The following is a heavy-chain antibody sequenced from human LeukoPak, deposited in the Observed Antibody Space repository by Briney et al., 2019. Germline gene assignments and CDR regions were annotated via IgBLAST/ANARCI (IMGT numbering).Heavy chain of an antibody. CDR2: IYPGDSDT. CDR1: GYNFTIYW. V-gene: IGHV5-51*01. D-gene: IGHD3-22*01. J-gene: IGHJ4*02. CDR3: ARSSSGYSSLEY. Sequence: PGESLKISCKGSGYNFTIYWIGWGRQMPGKGLEWMGIIYPGDSDTRYSPSFHGQVTISADKSINTAYLQWSSLKASDTAMYYCARSSSGYSSLEYWGQGTLVTVSS.